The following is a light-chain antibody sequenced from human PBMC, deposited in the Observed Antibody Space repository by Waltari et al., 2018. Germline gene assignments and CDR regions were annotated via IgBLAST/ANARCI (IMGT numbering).Light chain of an antibody. Sequence: QSALTQPASVSGSPGQSIAISCIGTSSSVGANNFLSWYQQHPDRAPKLMIHEVTKRPSGVSTRFSGSKSGNTASLTISGLQAEDEADYYCCSYTSIGPVLIGGGTKVTVL. J-gene: IGLJ2*01. V-gene: IGLV2-23*02. CDR1: SSSVGANNF. CDR2: EVT. CDR3: CSYTSIGPVL.